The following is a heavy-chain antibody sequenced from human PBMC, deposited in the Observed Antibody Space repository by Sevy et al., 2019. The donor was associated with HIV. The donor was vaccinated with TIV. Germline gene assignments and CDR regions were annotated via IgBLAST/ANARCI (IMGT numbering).Heavy chain of an antibody. Sequence: GGSLRLSCTASGFTFSSYDMNWVRQAPGKGLEWVSKFSSSGSSIYYADSVKGRFTISRDNAKNSLNLQMNSLRAEDTVVYYCTRNGGAFDNGFDPWGQGTLVTVS. CDR2: FSSSGSSI. V-gene: IGHV3-48*03. J-gene: IGHJ5*02. CDR3: TRNGGAFDNGFDP. CDR1: GFTFSSYD. D-gene: IGHD2-8*01.